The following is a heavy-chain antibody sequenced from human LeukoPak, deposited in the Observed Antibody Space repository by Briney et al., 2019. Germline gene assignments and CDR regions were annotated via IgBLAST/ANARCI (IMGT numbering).Heavy chain of an antibody. J-gene: IGHJ4*02. Sequence: SETLSLTCAVYGGSFSGYYWSGIRQPPGKGLEWIGEVNHSGSTNYNPSLKSRVTISVDTSKNQFSLKLSSVTAADTAVYYCARTTGYYFDYWGQGTLVTVSS. CDR1: GGSFSGYY. V-gene: IGHV4-34*01. D-gene: IGHD4-17*01. CDR3: ARTTGYYFDY. CDR2: VNHSGST.